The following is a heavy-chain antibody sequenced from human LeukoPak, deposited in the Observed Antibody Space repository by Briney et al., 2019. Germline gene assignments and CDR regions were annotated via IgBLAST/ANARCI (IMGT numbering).Heavy chain of an antibody. V-gene: IGHV3-23*01. CDR1: GFTFSSYA. J-gene: IGHJ4*02. CDR3: AKYRVTAILYYLDY. Sequence: QPGGSLRLSCAASGFTFSSYAMSWVRQAPGKGLEWVSGISGSGGSTYYADSVKGRFTISRDNSKNTLYLQMDSLRAEDTAVYYCAKYRVTAILYYLDYWGQGTLVTVSS. D-gene: IGHD2-21*02. CDR2: ISGSGGST.